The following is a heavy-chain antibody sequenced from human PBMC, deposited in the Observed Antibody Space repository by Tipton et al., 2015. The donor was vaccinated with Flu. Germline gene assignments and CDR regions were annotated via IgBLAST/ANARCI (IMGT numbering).Heavy chain of an antibody. Sequence: LRLSCTVSGDSISSNNYYWNWVRQNPGKGLEWIGYIHYTGSTYYNPSLKSRLTTSVDTSKDQFSLRLTSVTAADTAVYYCARDLSASGSLGYWGQGTLVTVSS. D-gene: IGHD3-10*01. CDR1: GDSISSNNYY. J-gene: IGHJ4*02. CDR3: ARDLSASGSLGY. V-gene: IGHV4-31*02. CDR2: IHYTGST.